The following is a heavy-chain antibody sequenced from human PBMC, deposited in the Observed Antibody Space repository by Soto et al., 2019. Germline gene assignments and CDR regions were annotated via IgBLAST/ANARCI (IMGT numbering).Heavy chain of an antibody. Sequence: QVQLQESGPGLVKPSQTLSLTCTVSGGSISSDGYYWSWIRQHPGKGLEWIGYIYYSGSTFYNPSLKSRVTISRDTSKNQFSLKLSSVTAADTAVYYCARSLQYDSTGSSDYWGQGTLVTVPS. CDR3: ARSLQYDSTGSSDY. CDR2: IYYSGST. D-gene: IGHD3-22*01. V-gene: IGHV4-31*03. CDR1: GGSISSDGYY. J-gene: IGHJ4*02.